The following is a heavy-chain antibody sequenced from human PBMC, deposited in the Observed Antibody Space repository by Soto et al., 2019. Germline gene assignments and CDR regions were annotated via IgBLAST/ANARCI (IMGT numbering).Heavy chain of an antibody. CDR3: ARGARGYYDSSGYFYDWFDP. D-gene: IGHD3-22*01. CDR1: GGTFSSYA. Sequence: VASVKVSCKASGGTFSSYAISWVRQAPGQGLEWMGGIIPIFGTANYAQKFQGRVTITADESTSTAYMELSSLRSEDTAVYYCARGARGYYDSSGYFYDWFDPWGQGTLVTVSS. CDR2: IIPIFGTA. V-gene: IGHV1-69*13. J-gene: IGHJ5*02.